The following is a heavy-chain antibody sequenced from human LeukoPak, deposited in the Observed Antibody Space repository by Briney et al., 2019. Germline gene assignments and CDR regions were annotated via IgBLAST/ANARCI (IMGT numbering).Heavy chain of an antibody. V-gene: IGHV4-34*01. CDR1: GGSFSGYY. Sequence: SETLSLTCAVYGGSFSGYYWSWIRQPPGKGLEWIGEINHSGSTNYNPSLKSRVTISVDTSKNQFSLKLSSVTAADTAVYYCARDLHYYDSSGYTIAHDYWGQGTLVTVSS. CDR2: INHSGST. D-gene: IGHD3-22*01. J-gene: IGHJ4*02. CDR3: ARDLHYYDSSGYTIAHDY.